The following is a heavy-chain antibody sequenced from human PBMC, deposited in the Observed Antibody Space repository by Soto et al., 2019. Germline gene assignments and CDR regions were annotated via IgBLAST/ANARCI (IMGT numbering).Heavy chain of an antibody. V-gene: IGHV4-31*03. J-gene: IGHJ4*02. Sequence: QVQLQESGPGLVKPSQTLSLTCTVSGGSISSGGYYWNWIRQHPGKGLEWIGYIYYSGSPYYNPSLKSRVTISVDTSKNQFSMKLSSVTAADTAVYYCARMLGATLFDYLGQGTLVTVSS. CDR1: GGSISSGGYY. CDR2: IYYSGSP. CDR3: ARMLGATLFDY. D-gene: IGHD1-26*01.